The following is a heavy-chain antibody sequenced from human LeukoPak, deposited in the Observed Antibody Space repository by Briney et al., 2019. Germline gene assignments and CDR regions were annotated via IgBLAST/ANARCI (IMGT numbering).Heavy chain of an antibody. CDR2: IKSKTDGGTT. D-gene: IGHD1-26*01. V-gene: IGHV3-15*01. J-gene: IGHJ3*02. CDR1: GFTFSSYG. Sequence: GRSLRLSCAASGFTFSSYGMHWVRQAPGKGLEWVGRIKSKTDGGTTDYAAPVKGRFTISRDDSKNTLYLQMNSLKTEDTAVYYCTTGSPDQGGAFDIWGQGTMVTVSS. CDR3: TTGSPDQGGAFDI.